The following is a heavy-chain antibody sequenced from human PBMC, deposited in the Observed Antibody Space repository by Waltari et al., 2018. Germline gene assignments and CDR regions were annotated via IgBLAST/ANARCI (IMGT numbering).Heavy chain of an antibody. CDR1: GFTFSSYS. CDR2: ISSRISNI. CDR3: ARALPRRYSSSDFDY. V-gene: IGHV3-21*01. J-gene: IGHJ4*02. Sequence: EVQLVESGGGLVKPGGSLRLSCAASGFTFSSYSMNWVRQAPGKGLEWVSSISSRISNIYYADSGKGRCTISRDNAKNSLYMQMKSLRADDTAVYYCARALPRRYSSSDFDYWGQGTLVTVSS. D-gene: IGHD6-6*01.